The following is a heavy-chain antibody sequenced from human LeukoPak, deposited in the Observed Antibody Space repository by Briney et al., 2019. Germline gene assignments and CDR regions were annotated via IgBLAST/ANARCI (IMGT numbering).Heavy chain of an antibody. Sequence: SETLSLTCTVSGGSISSYYWSWIRQPPGKGLEWIGYIYYSGSTNYNPSLKSRVTISVDTSKNQFSLKLSSVTAADTAVYYCARGVYSYGIYSDYWGQGTLVTVSS. V-gene: IGHV4-59*01. CDR2: IYYSGST. J-gene: IGHJ4*02. CDR3: ARGVYSYGIYSDY. CDR1: GGSISSYY. D-gene: IGHD5-18*01.